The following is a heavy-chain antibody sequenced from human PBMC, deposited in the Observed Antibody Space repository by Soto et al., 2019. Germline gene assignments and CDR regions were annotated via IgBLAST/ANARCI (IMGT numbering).Heavy chain of an antibody. CDR3: ARVFMGSGSYPKIYYYYYCMYV. V-gene: IGHV1-18*01. CDR1: GYTFTSYG. Sequence: QVQLVQSGAEVKKHGASVKVSCKASGYTFTSYGISWVRQAPGQGLEWMGWISAYNGNTNYAQKLQGRVTMTTDICTSTAYRELRSLRSYDTAVYYCARVFMGSGSYPKIYYYYYCMYVWGKGTTVTVSS. CDR2: ISAYNGNT. J-gene: IGHJ6*03. D-gene: IGHD3-10*01.